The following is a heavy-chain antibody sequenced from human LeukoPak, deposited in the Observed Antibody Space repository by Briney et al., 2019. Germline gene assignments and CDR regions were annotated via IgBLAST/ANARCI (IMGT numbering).Heavy chain of an antibody. J-gene: IGHJ4*02. CDR3: ARSGSSVY. CDR1: GFTFRNYW. D-gene: IGHD3-22*01. V-gene: IGHV3-7*01. Sequence: GGSLRLSCATSGFTFRNYWMTWVRQAPVKGLEWVVNIKQDGSEKYYVDSVKGRFTVSRDNAKNSLYLQMNGLRVEDKGVYYCARSGSSVYWGQGTLVTVSS. CDR2: IKQDGSEK.